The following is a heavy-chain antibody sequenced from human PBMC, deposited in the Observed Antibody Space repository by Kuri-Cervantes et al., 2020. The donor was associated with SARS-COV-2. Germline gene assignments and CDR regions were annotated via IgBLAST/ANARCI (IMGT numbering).Heavy chain of an antibody. D-gene: IGHD7-27*01. Sequence: LRLSCDVSGVSVSGGTYYWSWIRQPAGKGLEWIGYIYHSGSTYYNPSLKSRVTISVDRSKNQFSLKLSSVTAADTAVYYCARARPSPGLGIFDYWGQGTLVTVSS. CDR3: ARARPSPGLGIFDY. CDR2: IYHSGST. CDR1: GVSVSGGTYY. V-gene: IGHV4-30-2*01. J-gene: IGHJ4*02.